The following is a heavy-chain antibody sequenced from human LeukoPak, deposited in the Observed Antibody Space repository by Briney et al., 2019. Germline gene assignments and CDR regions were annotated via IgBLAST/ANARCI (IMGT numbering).Heavy chain of an antibody. CDR2: ISYSISYI. Sequence: PGRSLRLSCAASGFTFSSYTMNWVRQAPGKGLEWVSSISYSISYIYYADSVKGRFTISRDNAKNSLYLQMNSLRAEDTAVYYCARGHEGYWFDPWGQGTLVTVSS. CDR1: GFTFSSYT. V-gene: IGHV3-21*01. CDR3: ARGHEGYWFDP. J-gene: IGHJ5*02.